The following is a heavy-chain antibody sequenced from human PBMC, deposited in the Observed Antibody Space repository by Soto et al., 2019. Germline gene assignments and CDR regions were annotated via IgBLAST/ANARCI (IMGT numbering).Heavy chain of an antibody. Sequence: AASVKVSCKASGYTFTSYDINWVRQATGQGLEWMGWMNPNSGNTGYAQKFQGRVTMTRNTSISTAYMELSSLRSEDTAVYYCARGGRGYYDSSGPPRGYGMDVWGQGTTVTVSS. V-gene: IGHV1-8*01. D-gene: IGHD3-22*01. CDR1: GYTFTSYD. CDR2: MNPNSGNT. CDR3: ARGGRGYYDSSGPPRGYGMDV. J-gene: IGHJ6*02.